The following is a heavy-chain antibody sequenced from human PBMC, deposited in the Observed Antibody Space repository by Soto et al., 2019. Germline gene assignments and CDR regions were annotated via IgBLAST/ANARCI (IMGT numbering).Heavy chain of an antibody. V-gene: IGHV4-31*03. CDR1: GGSISSGGYY. Sequence: SETLSLTCTVSGGSISSGGYYWSWIRQHPGKGLEWIGYIYYSGSTYYNPSLKSRVTISVDTSKNQFSLKLSSVTAADTAVYYCARVRVESPRSTYYMDVWGKGTTVTVSS. CDR2: IYYSGST. CDR3: ARVRVESPRSTYYMDV. D-gene: IGHD3-3*01. J-gene: IGHJ6*03.